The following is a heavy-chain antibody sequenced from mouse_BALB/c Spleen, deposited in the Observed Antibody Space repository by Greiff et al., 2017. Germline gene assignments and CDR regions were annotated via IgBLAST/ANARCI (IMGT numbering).Heavy chain of an antibody. CDR1: GFSLTSYG. CDR2: IWAGGST. CDR3: AREGYDGYYYFDY. V-gene: IGHV2-9*02. J-gene: IGHJ2*01. Sequence: VQLQQSGPGLVAPSQSLSITCTVSGFSLTSYGVHWVRQPPGKGLEWLGVIWAGGSTNYNSALMSRLSISKDNSKSQVFLKMNSLQTDDTAMYYCAREGYDGYYYFDYWGQGTTLTVSS. D-gene: IGHD2-3*01.